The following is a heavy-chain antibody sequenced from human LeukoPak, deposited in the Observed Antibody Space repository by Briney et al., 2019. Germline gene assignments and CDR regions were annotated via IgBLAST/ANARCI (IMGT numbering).Heavy chain of an antibody. CDR1: GSSISSSSYY. V-gene: IGHV4-39*01. CDR3: ARLYYDSSGYYQICYFDY. CDR2: IYCSGST. Sequence: SETLSLTCTVSGSSISSSSYYWGWIRQPPGKGLEWIGSIYCSGSTYYNPSLKSRVTISVDTSKNQFSLNLSSVTAADTAVYYCARLYYDSSGYYQICYFDYWGQGTLVTVSS. J-gene: IGHJ4*02. D-gene: IGHD3-22*01.